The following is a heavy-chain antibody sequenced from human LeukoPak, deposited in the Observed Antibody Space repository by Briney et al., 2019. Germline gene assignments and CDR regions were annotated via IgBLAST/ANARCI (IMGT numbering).Heavy chain of an antibody. Sequence: GASVKVSCKASGYSFSDYYMHWVRQAPGQGLEWMGWINPKAGGTNSAQKFQGRVTMTTDTSISTAYLELSRLRSDDTAVYYCARDASSSTTLDYWGQGTLVTVSS. D-gene: IGHD4-17*01. CDR1: GYSFSDYY. J-gene: IGHJ4*02. CDR2: INPKAGGT. CDR3: ARDASSSTTLDY. V-gene: IGHV1-2*02.